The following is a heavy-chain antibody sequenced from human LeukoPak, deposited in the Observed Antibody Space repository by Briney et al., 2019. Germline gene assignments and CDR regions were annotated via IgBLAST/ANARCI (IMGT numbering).Heavy chain of an antibody. D-gene: IGHD6-19*01. CDR3: ARQGSGWYGGGAFDI. CDR2: IYPGDSDT. V-gene: IGHV5-51*01. J-gene: IGHJ3*02. Sequence: GESLKISCQGSGYTFTSYWIAWVRQMPGKGLEWMGIIYPGDSDTRYSPSFQGQVTISADKSISTAYLQWSSLKASDTAMYYCARQGSGWYGGGAFDIWGQGTMVTVSS. CDR1: GYTFTSYW.